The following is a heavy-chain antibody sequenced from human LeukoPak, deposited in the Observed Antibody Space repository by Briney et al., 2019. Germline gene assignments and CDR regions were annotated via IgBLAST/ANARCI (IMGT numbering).Heavy chain of an antibody. V-gene: IGHV4-59*01. D-gene: IGHD4-17*01. CDR1: GASIGSYF. CDR2: IYYGGGT. CDR3: ARERGDYDSDNWFDS. J-gene: IGHJ5*01. Sequence: PSETLSLTCTVSGASIGSYFWSRIRQPPGKGLEWIGYIYYGGGTKYNPSFESRITISVDTSKNRISLNLTSVTASDTAIYYCARERGDYDSDNWFDSWGQGTLVTVSS.